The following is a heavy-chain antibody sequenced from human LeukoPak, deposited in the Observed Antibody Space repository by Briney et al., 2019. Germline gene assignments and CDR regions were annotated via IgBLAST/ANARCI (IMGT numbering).Heavy chain of an antibody. D-gene: IGHD5-18*01. Sequence: PGGSLRLSCAASGFTFSSYEMNWVRQAPGKGLEWVSYITSGGNTIKYADSVKGRFTMSRDNAKNSLDLQMNSLRAEDTAVYYCARSTAMFTYFDCWGQGTLVTVSS. J-gene: IGHJ4*02. V-gene: IGHV3-48*03. CDR3: ARSTAMFTYFDC. CDR1: GFTFSSYE. CDR2: ITSGGNTI.